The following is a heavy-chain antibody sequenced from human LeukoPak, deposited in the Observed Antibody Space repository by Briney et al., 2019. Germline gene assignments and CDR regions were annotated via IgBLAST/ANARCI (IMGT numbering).Heavy chain of an antibody. D-gene: IGHD3-9*01. V-gene: IGHV4-39*01. CDR1: DGSISSSSFY. CDR3: ARRTYYDILWFDP. J-gene: IGHJ5*02. Sequence: SETLSLTCTVSDGSISSSSFYWAWIRQPPGKGLEWIGSIYYSGSTFYNPSLESRVTISVDTPKIQFTLRLSSVTAADTAVYYCARRTYYDILWFDPWGQGTLVTVSS. CDR2: IYYSGST.